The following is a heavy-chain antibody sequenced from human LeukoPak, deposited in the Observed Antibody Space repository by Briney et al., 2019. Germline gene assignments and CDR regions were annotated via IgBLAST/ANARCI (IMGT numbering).Heavy chain of an antibody. CDR2: INPGDSDT. Sequence: GESLKISCKGSGYSFASYWIGRVRQMPGKGLEWMGIINPGDSDTRYSPSFQGQVTISADKSVSTAYLQWSSLKASDTAMYYCARRGSRTWYFDYWGQGTLVTVSS. J-gene: IGHJ4*02. CDR1: GYSFASYW. CDR3: ARRGSRTWYFDY. V-gene: IGHV5-51*01.